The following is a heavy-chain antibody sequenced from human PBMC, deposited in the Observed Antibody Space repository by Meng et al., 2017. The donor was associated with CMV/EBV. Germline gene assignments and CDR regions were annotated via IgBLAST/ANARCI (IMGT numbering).Heavy chain of an antibody. CDR2: ISSSKYI. CDR1: GFALDTQM. V-gene: IGHV3-21*01. J-gene: IGHJ4*02. CDR3: ATVRNNPEFDL. Sequence: GESLKISCAASGFALDTQMMTWVRQAPGKGLEWVATISSSKYIHYSPSMTGRVTVSRDNAKNLLYLQMNSLSAEDTAVYFCATVRNNPEFDLWGQGTLVTVSS.